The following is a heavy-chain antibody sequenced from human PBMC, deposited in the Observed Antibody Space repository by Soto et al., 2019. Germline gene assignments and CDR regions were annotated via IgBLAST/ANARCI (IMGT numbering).Heavy chain of an antibody. V-gene: IGHV3-15*01. J-gene: IGHJ6*02. CDR3: TTLGENYYYYGMDV. D-gene: IGHD3-16*01. Sequence: LRLSCAASGFTFSNAWMSWVRQVPGKGLEWVGRIKSKTDGGTTDYAAPVKGGFTISRDDSKNTLYLQVNSLKTEDTAVYYCTTLGENYYYYGMDVWGQGTTVTVSS. CDR1: GFTFSNAW. CDR2: IKSKTDGGTT.